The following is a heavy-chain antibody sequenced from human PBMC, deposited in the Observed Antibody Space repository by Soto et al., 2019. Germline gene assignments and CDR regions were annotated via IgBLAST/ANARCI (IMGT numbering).Heavy chain of an antibody. J-gene: IGHJ6*03. Sequence: SETLSLTCTVSGGSISSSSYYWGWIRQPPGKGLEWIGSIYYSGSTYYNPSLKSRVTISVDTSKNQFSLKLSSVTAADTAVYSCARRNYGYYYYYMDVWGKGTTVTVSS. D-gene: IGHD4-17*01. V-gene: IGHV4-39*01. CDR1: GGSISSSSYY. CDR2: IYYSGST. CDR3: ARRNYGYYYYYMDV.